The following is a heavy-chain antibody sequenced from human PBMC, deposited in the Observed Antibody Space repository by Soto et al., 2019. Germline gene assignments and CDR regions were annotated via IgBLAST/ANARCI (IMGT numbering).Heavy chain of an antibody. CDR2: IYYSGST. CDR1: GGSISSGGYY. Sequence: QVQLQESGPGLVKPSQTLSLTCTVSGGSISSGGYYWSWIRQHPGKGLEWIGYIYYSGSTYYNPSLKNRLTISVDTAKNQFSLKLSSVTAADTAVYYCARGGRYGDPNHYYYGMDVWGQGTTVTVSS. CDR3: ARGGRYGDPNHYYYGMDV. V-gene: IGHV4-31*03. J-gene: IGHJ6*02. D-gene: IGHD4-17*01.